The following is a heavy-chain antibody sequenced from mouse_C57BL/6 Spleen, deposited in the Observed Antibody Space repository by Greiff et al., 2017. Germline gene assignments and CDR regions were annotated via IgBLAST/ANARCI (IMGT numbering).Heavy chain of an antibody. CDR1: GYTFTSYW. V-gene: IGHV1-69*01. Sequence: QVQLQQPGAELVMPGASVKLSCKASGYTFTSYWMHWVKQRPGQGLEWIGEFDPSDSYTNYNQKFKGKSTLTVDKSSSPAYMQLSSLTSEDSAVYYCARAGRYDGYSSWFAYWGQGTLVTVSA. CDR3: ARAGRYDGYSSWFAY. J-gene: IGHJ3*01. D-gene: IGHD2-3*01. CDR2: FDPSDSYT.